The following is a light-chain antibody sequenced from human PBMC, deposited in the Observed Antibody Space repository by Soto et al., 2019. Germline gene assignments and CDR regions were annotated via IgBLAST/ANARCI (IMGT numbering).Light chain of an antibody. Sequence: EIVMTQSPATLSVSPGERSTLSCRASQSVGSDLAWYQQKPGQAPRLLIYQTSARATGIPGRFSGSGSGTDFTLTISNLQSEDFALYYCQHYSGWPPVFGQGTKVDI. CDR1: QSVGSD. J-gene: IGKJ2*01. CDR3: QHYSGWPPV. CDR2: QTS. V-gene: IGKV3-15*01.